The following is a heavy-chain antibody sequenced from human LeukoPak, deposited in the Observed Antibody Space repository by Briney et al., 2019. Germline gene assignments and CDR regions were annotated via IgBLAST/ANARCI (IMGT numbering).Heavy chain of an antibody. V-gene: IGHV1-69*13. D-gene: IGHD3-10*01. J-gene: IGHJ3*02. CDR1: GGTFSTFP. Sequence: GASVKVSCKASGGTFSTFPISWVRQAPGQGLEWIGGIIPIFGPNYAQKFQGRATISADLATATAYMELSSLRSKDTAVYYCARNVGAIEDAFDIWGQGTMVTVSS. CDR2: IIPIFGP. CDR3: ARNVGAIEDAFDI.